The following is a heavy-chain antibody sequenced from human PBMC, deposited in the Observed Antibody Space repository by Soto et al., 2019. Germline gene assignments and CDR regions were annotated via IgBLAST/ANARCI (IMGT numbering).Heavy chain of an antibody. CDR2: ISGSGGST. Sequence: GGSLRLSCAASGFTFSSYAMSWVRQAPGKGLEWVSAISGSGGSTYYADSVKGRFTISRDNSKNTLYLQMNSLRAEDTAVYYCAKSLRRDIVVVPAAHRIQLWFHAFDIWGQGTMVTVSS. CDR3: AKSLRRDIVVVPAAHRIQLWFHAFDI. J-gene: IGHJ3*02. V-gene: IGHV3-23*01. D-gene: IGHD2-2*01. CDR1: GFTFSSYA.